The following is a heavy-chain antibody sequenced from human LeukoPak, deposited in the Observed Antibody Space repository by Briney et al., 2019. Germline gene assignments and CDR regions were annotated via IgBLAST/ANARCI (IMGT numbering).Heavy chain of an antibody. CDR3: ARADSSGCRD. J-gene: IGHJ4*02. CDR1: GGSMSSYY. D-gene: IGHD6-19*01. V-gene: IGHV4-59*01. Sequence: PSETLSLTCTVSGGSMSSYYWSWIRQPPGKGLEWIGYIYYSGSTNYNPSLKSRVTISVDTSKNQFSLKLSSVTAADTAVYHCARADSSGCRDWGQGTLVTVSS. CDR2: IYYSGST.